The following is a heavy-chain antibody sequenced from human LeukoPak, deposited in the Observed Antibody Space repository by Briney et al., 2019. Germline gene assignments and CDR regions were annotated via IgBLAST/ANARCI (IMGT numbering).Heavy chain of an antibody. CDR1: GFTFSSYA. D-gene: IGHD3-22*01. CDR2: ISGSGGST. Sequence: PGGSLRLSCAASGFTFSSYAMGWVRQAPGKGLGWVSAISGSGGSTYYADSVKGRFTISRDNSKNTLYLQMNSLRAEDTAVYYCAKDLRGRWLLMENYYYGMGVWGQGTTVTVSS. J-gene: IGHJ6*02. CDR3: AKDLRGRWLLMENYYYGMGV. V-gene: IGHV3-23*01.